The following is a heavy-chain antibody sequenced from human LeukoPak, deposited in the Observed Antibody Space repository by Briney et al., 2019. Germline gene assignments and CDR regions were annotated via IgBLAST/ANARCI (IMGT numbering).Heavy chain of an antibody. CDR3: ARSPGKRNRFDY. CDR1: GITFSSYS. V-gene: IGHV3-21*01. CDR2: ISSSSSYI. D-gene: IGHD1/OR15-1a*01. J-gene: IGHJ4*02. Sequence: GGSLRLCCAASGITFSSYSMNWVRQAPGKGLEWVSSISSSSSYIYYADSVKGRFTISRDNAKNSLYLQMNSLRAEDTAVYYCARSPGKRNRFDYWGQGTLVTVSS.